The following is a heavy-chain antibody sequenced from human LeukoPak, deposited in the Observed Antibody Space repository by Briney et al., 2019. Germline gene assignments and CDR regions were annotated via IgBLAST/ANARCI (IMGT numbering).Heavy chain of an antibody. Sequence: PSETLSLTCTVSGGSISGYYWSWIRQPPGKGLECIGYIFYSGSTNYNPSLKSRVTISVDTSKNQFSLKLSSVTAADTAVYYCARRYFDWSTFDYWGQGTLVTVSS. V-gene: IGHV4-59*08. CDR1: GGSISGYY. CDR3: ARRYFDWSTFDY. J-gene: IGHJ4*02. CDR2: IFYSGST. D-gene: IGHD3-9*01.